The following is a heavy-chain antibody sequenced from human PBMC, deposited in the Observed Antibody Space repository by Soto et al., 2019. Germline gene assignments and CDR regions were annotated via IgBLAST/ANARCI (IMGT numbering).Heavy chain of an antibody. D-gene: IGHD2-21*02. CDR2: ISAYNGNT. CDR3: ARGGSSHIVVVTAILYGMDV. Sequence: GASVKVSCKASGYTFTSYGISWVRQAPGQGLEWMGWISAYNGNTNYAQKLQGRVTMITDTSTSTAYMELRSLGSDDTAVYYCARGGSSHIVVVTAILYGMDVWGQGTTVTVSS. V-gene: IGHV1-18*01. J-gene: IGHJ6*02. CDR1: GYTFTSYG.